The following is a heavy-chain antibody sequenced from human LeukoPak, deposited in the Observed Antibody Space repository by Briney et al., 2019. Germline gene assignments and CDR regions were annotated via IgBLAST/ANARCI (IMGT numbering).Heavy chain of an antibody. CDR3: ARWVQAGDYFDN. J-gene: IGHJ4*02. D-gene: IGHD1-1*01. CDR1: GLTFSSYS. V-gene: IGHV3-7*05. CDR2: INQDGSEK. Sequence: GGSLRLSCAASGLTFSSYSMNWVRQAPGKGLEWVANINQDGSEKYYVDSVKGRFTISRDNAKNSLYLQMNSLRAEDTAVYFCARWVQAGDYFDNWGQGTLVTVSS.